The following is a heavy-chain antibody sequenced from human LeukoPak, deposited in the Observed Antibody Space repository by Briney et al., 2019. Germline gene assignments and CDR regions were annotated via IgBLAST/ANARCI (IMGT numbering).Heavy chain of an antibody. D-gene: IGHD3-16*02. V-gene: IGHV3-23*01. Sequence: GGSLRLSCAASGFTFSTYAMSWVRQAPGKGLEWVAAISGGIMINTYYTDSVKGRFTISRDNSKNTLYLQMNSLGDDDTAVYYCAKDPVVGAPHVFDIWGQGTMVTVPS. CDR3: AKDPVVGAPHVFDI. J-gene: IGHJ3*02. CDR1: GFTFSTYA. CDR2: ISGGIMINT.